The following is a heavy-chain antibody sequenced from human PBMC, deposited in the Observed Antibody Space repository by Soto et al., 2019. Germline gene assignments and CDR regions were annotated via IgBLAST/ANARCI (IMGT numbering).Heavy chain of an antibody. Sequence: SETLSLTCTVSGGSISSYYWSWIRQPPGKGLEWIGYIYYSGSTNYNPSLKSRVTISVDTSKNQFSLKLSPVTAADTAVYYCARRDYGDYVIDYWGQGTLVTVSS. CDR2: IYYSGST. V-gene: IGHV4-59*08. J-gene: IGHJ4*02. CDR3: ARRDYGDYVIDY. D-gene: IGHD4-17*01. CDR1: GGSISSYY.